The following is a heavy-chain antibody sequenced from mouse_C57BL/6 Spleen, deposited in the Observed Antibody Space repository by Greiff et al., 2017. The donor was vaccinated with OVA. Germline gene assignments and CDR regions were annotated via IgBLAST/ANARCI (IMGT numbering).Heavy chain of an antibody. CDR2: IYPGSGST. Sequence: QVQLQQSGAELVKPGASVKMSCKASGYTFTSYWITWVKQRPGQGLEWIGDIYPGSGSTNYNEKFKSKATLTVDTSSSTAYMQLSSLTSEDSAVYYCARGTTVVEGDYWGQGTTLTVSS. CDR1: GYTFTSYW. CDR3: ARGTTVVEGDY. J-gene: IGHJ2*01. V-gene: IGHV1-55*01. D-gene: IGHD1-1*01.